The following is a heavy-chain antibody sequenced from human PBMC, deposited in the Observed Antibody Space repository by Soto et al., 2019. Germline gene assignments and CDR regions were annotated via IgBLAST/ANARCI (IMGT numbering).Heavy chain of an antibody. CDR3: SRNGNCTRPGCIVGWFDP. CDR1: GGFMRRSSYF. J-gene: IGHJ5*02. CDR2: IHYSGST. V-gene: IGHV4-39*07. Sequence: PSEDRSHPWTVSGGFMRRSSYFLCWIRQPPGKGPEWIGSIHYSGSTYYNPSPEGRVTISINKSKNQFYLDLNSVTAADTAMYYCSRNGNCTRPGCIVGWFDPWCPGRLIT. D-gene: IGHD2-8*01.